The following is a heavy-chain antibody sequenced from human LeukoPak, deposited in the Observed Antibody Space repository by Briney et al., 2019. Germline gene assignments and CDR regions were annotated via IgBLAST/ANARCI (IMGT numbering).Heavy chain of an antibody. CDR3: AKSDYYDSSGHPSSFEY. Sequence: GGSLRLSCAASGFPFSSYAMSWVRQAPGRGLEWVAAVIRSGGTTYYADSVKGRFTISRDNSKNTLYLQMNSLRAEDTAVYYCAKSDYYDSSGHPSSFEYWGQGTLVTVSS. J-gene: IGHJ4*02. V-gene: IGHV3-23*01. CDR1: GFPFSSYA. D-gene: IGHD3-22*01. CDR2: VIRSGGTT.